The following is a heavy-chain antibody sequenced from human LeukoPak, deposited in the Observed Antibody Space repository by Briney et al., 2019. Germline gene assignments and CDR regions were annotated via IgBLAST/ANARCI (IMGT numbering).Heavy chain of an antibody. J-gene: IGHJ4*02. Sequence: GGSLRLSCAASGFTVSSNYISWVRQAPGKGLEWVSVIYSGGSTYYADSVKGRFTISRDNRKNTLYLQMNSLRAEDTAVCYCATTLTGDYLDYWGQGTLVTVSS. D-gene: IGHD7-27*01. V-gene: IGHV3-53*01. CDR2: IYSGGST. CDR3: ATTLTGDYLDY. CDR1: GFTVSSNY.